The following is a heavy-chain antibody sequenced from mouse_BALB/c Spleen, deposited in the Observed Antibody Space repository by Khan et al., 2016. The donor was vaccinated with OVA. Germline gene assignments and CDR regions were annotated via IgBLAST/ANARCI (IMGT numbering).Heavy chain of an antibody. Sequence: LQQSGAELARPGASVKMSCKASGYTFTTYTMHWVKQRPGQGLEWIGYINPSNGYTNYNQKLKNKSTLTADKSSSTAYMQLSSLTSDYSAVYYCAREGAYYRSDGWFSYWGQGTLVTVSA. J-gene: IGHJ3*01. CDR1: GYTFTTYT. CDR2: INPSNGYT. CDR3: AREGAYYRSDGWFSY. V-gene: IGHV1-4*01. D-gene: IGHD2-14*01.